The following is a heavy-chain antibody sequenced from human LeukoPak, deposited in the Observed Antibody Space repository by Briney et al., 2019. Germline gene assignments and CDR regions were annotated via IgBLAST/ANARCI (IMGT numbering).Heavy chain of an antibody. D-gene: IGHD6-6*01. V-gene: IGHV3-48*01. Sequence: GGSLRLSCAASGFTFSNYGVNWVRQPPGKGRGWVSYASSSSSTRSYADSVKGRFTISRDTDRNSLSLQMNSLRVEDTAVYYCARGGAARPDYWGQGTLVTVSS. J-gene: IGHJ4*02. CDR3: ARGGAARPDY. CDR2: ASSSSSTR. CDR1: GFTFSNYG.